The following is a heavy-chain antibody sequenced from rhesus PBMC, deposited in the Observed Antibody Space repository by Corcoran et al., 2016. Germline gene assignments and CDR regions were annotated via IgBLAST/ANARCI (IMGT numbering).Heavy chain of an antibody. J-gene: IGHJ4*01. Sequence: QVQLQESGPGLVKPSETLSLTCAVSGGSISSGYGWSWIRQPPGKGLDWIGYIYVSSGTTYYNPSRKSRVTISKDTSKNQFSLKLSSVTVTDTAVYDCARWIDDYYSGSYPDYWGQRVLVTVSS. CDR1: GGSISSGYG. CDR3: ARWIDDYYSGSYPDY. V-gene: IGHV4S7*01. D-gene: IGHD3-16*01. CDR2: IYVSSGTT.